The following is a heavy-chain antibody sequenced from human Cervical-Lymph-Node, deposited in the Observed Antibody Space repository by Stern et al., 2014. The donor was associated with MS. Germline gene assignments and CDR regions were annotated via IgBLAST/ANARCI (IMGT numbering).Heavy chain of an antibody. Sequence: GAVVKKPRASVKGSCEASGYTFTGYYMHWGRQAPGPGLERMGRVNPISGGTNNAQKIQGRVTTTTDTSISTATVELRRLTSDDTAVYYCARVKMYYYDRPGAFDIWGQGTMVTVSS. D-gene: IGHD3-22*01. CDR2: VNPISGGT. CDR3: ARVKMYYYDRPGAFDI. V-gene: IGHV1-2*06. CDR1: GYTFTGYY. J-gene: IGHJ3*02.